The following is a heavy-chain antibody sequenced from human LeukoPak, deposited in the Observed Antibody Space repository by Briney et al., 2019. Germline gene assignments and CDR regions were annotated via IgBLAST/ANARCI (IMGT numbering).Heavy chain of an antibody. J-gene: IGHJ6*03. CDR1: GGTFSSYA. CDR3: ARAGQHPANYYYYSYMDV. D-gene: IGHD6-13*01. V-gene: IGHV1-69*05. Sequence: GSSVKVSGKASGGTFSSYAISWGRRAPGQGLEWMGGIIPIFGTANYAQTFQGRVTITTDDSTGPAYMELSSLRSQDTAVYSCARAGQHPANYYYYSYMDVWGKGTTVTVSS. CDR2: IIPIFGTA.